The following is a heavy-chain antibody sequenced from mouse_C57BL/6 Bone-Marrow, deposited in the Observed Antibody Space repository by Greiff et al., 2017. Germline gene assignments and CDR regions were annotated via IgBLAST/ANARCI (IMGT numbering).Heavy chain of an antibody. CDR3: TGTVYDGYPFAY. CDR2: IYPGNSDT. D-gene: IGHD2-3*01. J-gene: IGHJ3*01. CDR1: GYTFTSYW. V-gene: IGHV1-5*01. Sequence: VQLQQSGTVLARPGASVKMSCKTSGYTFTSYWMHWVKQRPGQGLEWIGAIYPGNSDTSYNQKFKGKAKLTAVTSASTAYMELSSLTKEDSAVYYCTGTVYDGYPFAYWGQGTLVTVSA.